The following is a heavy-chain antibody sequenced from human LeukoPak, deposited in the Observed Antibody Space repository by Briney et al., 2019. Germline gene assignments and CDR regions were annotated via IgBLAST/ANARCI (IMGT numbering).Heavy chain of an antibody. CDR1: GFTFSSYA. CDR2: ISGSGGST. D-gene: IGHD1-26*01. CDR3: AKDRLATSDAY. J-gene: IGHJ4*02. Sequence: GGSLRLSCAASGFTFSSYAMGWVRQAPGKGLEWVSAISGSGGSTYYADSVKGRFTISRDNSKNTLYLQMNSLRAEDTAVYYCAKDRLATSDAYWGQGTLVTVSS. V-gene: IGHV3-23*01.